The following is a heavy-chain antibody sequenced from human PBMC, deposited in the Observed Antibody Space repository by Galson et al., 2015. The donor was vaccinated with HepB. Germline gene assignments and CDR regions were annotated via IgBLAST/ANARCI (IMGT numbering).Heavy chain of an antibody. D-gene: IGHD3-3*01. CDR1: GFTFSNAW. J-gene: IGHJ4*02. Sequence: SLRLSCAASGFTFSNAWMNWVRQAPGKGLEWVGRIKSKTDGGTTVYAAPVKGRFTISRDDSKNTLYLQMNSLKTEDTAVYYCTTYSESGLEWLLSFDYWGQGTLVTVSS. V-gene: IGHV3-15*07. CDR3: TTYSESGLEWLLSFDY. CDR2: IKSKTDGGTT.